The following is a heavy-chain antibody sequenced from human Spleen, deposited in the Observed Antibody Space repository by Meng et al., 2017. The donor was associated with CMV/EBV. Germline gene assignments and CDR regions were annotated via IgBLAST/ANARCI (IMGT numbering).Heavy chain of an antibody. CDR3: AKERGSYPDNAFDI. Sequence: ASGFTFDDYGMSWVRQAPGKGLEWVSNIDWNGDNTGYADSVKGRFTISRDNARNSLFLQMNSLRAEDTALYFCAKERGSYPDNAFDIWGQGTMVTVSS. CDR1: GFTFDDYG. CDR2: IDWNGDNT. V-gene: IGHV3-20*03. J-gene: IGHJ3*02. D-gene: IGHD3-16*02.